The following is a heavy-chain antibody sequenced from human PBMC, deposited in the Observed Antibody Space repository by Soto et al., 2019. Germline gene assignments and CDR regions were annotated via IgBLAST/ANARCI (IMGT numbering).Heavy chain of an antibody. D-gene: IGHD2-21*01. J-gene: IGHJ3*01. Sequence: QVQLVQSGAEVKKPGASVKISCKASGYTFTNYYMHWVRQAPGQGFEWMGIINPSGGTTTHAQQFQGIVTMTKDPSTSTVYLELSSLSSEDTAVYYCAKDSHIVIESAIDAFDVWGQGTMVAVSS. CDR2: INPSGGTT. CDR3: AKDSHIVIESAIDAFDV. CDR1: GYTFTNYY. V-gene: IGHV1-46*01.